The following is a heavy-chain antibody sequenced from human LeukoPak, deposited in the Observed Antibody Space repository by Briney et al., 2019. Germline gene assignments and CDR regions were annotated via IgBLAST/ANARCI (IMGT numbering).Heavy chain of an antibody. D-gene: IGHD1-26*01. CDR1: GGSFSGYY. CDR2: INHSGST. J-gene: IGHJ4*02. CDR3: ARVVGATFDY. V-gene: IGHV4-34*01. Sequence: SETLSLTCAVYGGSFSGYYWSWIRQPPGKGLEWIGEINHSGSTNYNPSLKSRVTISVDTSKNQFSLKLSSVTAADTAAYYCARVVGATFDYWGQGTLVTVSS.